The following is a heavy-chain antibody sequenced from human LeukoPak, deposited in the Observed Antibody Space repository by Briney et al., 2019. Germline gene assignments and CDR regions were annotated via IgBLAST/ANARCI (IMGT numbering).Heavy chain of an antibody. J-gene: IGHJ4*02. CDR2: IKQDGSEK. D-gene: IGHD3-3*01. CDR1: GFTFSSYA. V-gene: IGHV3-7*01. CDR3: ARVLRFGLRFLSAPKPYYFDY. Sequence: GGSLRLSCAASGFTFSSYAMSWVRQAPGKGLEWVANIKQDGSEKYYVDSVKGRFTISRDNAKNSLYLQMNSLRAEDTAVYYCARVLRFGLRFLSAPKPYYFDYWGQGTLVTVSS.